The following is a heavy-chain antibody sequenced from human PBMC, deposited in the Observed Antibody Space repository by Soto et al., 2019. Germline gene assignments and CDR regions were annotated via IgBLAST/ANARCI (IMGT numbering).Heavy chain of an antibody. Sequence: ASVKVSCKASGGTFSSYAISWVRQAPGQGLEWMGGIIANNGTTNYAQKFQGRVTMTTDTSTSTAYMELRSLRSDDTAVYYCARGLDTAMVTSYYFDYWGQGTLVTVSS. CDR3: ARGLDTAMVTSYYFDY. CDR2: IIANNGTT. J-gene: IGHJ4*02. V-gene: IGHV1-18*01. D-gene: IGHD5-18*01. CDR1: GGTFSSYA.